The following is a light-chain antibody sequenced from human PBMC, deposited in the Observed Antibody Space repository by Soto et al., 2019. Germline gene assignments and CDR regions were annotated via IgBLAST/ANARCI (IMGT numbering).Light chain of an antibody. CDR2: DAS. V-gene: IGKV3-11*01. CDR1: QSSNNY. CDR3: QYRGIWPPGAT. J-gene: IGKJ4*01. Sequence: EIVLTQSPVTLSFSPGERATLSCRASQSSNNYLAWYQQKPGQHPRLLIYDASNRATAIPVRFSGSGSGTDFTLNISSLEPEDSAVYYCQYRGIWPPGATFGGGTKVEIK.